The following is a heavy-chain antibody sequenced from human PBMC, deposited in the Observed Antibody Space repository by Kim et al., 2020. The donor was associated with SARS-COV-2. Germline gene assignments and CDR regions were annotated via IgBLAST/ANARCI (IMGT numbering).Heavy chain of an antibody. Sequence: YADSVKGRFTISRDNSKNTLYLQMNSLRAEDTAVYYCARPDTDIVATIDYWGQGTLVTVSS. CDR3: ARPDTDIVATIDY. J-gene: IGHJ4*02. D-gene: IGHD5-12*01. V-gene: IGHV3-30*03.